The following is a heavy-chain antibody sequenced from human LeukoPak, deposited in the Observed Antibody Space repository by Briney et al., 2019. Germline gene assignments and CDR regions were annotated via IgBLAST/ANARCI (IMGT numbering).Heavy chain of an antibody. V-gene: IGHV1-69*05. CDR3: AKVPAAIEGAFDI. Sequence: ASVKVSCKASGGTFSSYAISWVRQAPGQGLEWMGGIIPIFGTANYAQKFQGRVTITTDESTSTAYMELRSLRSEDTAVYYCAKVPAAIEGAFDIWGEGTMVTVSS. J-gene: IGHJ3*02. D-gene: IGHD2-2*02. CDR1: GGTFSSYA. CDR2: IIPIFGTA.